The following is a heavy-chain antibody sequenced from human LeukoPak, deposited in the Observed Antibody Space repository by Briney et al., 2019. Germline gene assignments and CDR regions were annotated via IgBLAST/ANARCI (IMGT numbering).Heavy chain of an antibody. Sequence: GGSLRLSCAASGFTFDDYAMHWVRQAPGKGLEWVSGISWNSGSIGYADSVKGRFTISRDNAKNSLYLQMNSLRAEDTALYYCAKGFLVDTAANFDYWGQGTLVTVSS. J-gene: IGHJ4*02. CDR1: GFTFDDYA. V-gene: IGHV3-9*01. CDR3: AKGFLVDTAANFDY. D-gene: IGHD5-18*01. CDR2: ISWNSGSI.